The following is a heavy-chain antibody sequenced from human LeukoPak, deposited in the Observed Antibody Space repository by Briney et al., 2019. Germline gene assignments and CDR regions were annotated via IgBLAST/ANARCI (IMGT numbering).Heavy chain of an antibody. CDR1: CGSMSSSSYY. J-gene: IGHJ4*02. D-gene: IGHD1-26*01. CDR3: ARDLGGVGATGY. V-gene: IGHV4-39*02. Sequence: PSETLSLTCTVSCGSMSSSSYYWGWIRQPRGKGLEWIGSMYYSGSTYYNPSLKSRVTISVDTSKNQFSLRLSSVTAADTAVYFCARDLGGVGATGYWGQGTLVTVSS. CDR2: MYYSGST.